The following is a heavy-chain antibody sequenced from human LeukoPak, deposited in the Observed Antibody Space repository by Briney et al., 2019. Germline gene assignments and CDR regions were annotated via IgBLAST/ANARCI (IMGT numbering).Heavy chain of an antibody. CDR3: ARGSDVDTAMVDY. V-gene: IGHV3-30-3*01. D-gene: IGHD5-18*01. CDR2: ISYDGSNK. J-gene: IGHJ4*02. Sequence: GGSLRLSCAASEFTFRSYAMSWVRQAPGKGLEWVAVISYDGSNKYYADSVKGRFTISRDNSKNTLYLQMNSLRAEDTAVYYCARGSDVDTAMVDYWGQGTLVTVSS. CDR1: EFTFRSYA.